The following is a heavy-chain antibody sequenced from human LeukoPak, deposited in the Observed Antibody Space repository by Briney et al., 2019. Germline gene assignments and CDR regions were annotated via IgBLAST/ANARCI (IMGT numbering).Heavy chain of an antibody. D-gene: IGHD2-21*02. CDR2: INSSSSYT. CDR3: ARGGVDSYDFDY. CDR1: GFTFSDYY. Sequence: GGSLRLSCAASGFTFSDYYMSWIRQALGKGLEWVSYINSSSSYTNYADSVKGRFTISRDNAKTSLYLQMNSLRVEDTAIYYCARGGVDSYDFDYWGQGTLVTVSS. J-gene: IGHJ4*02. V-gene: IGHV3-11*05.